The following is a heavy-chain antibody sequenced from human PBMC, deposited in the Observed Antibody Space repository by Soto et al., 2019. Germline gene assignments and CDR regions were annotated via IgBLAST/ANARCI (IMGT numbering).Heavy chain of an antibody. CDR2: IDYSGST. J-gene: IGHJ1*01. CDR3: ARGGTSRRRALAGYFHY. D-gene: IGHD1-7*01. V-gene: IGHV4-61*01. CDR1: AGSVSGSSHY. Sequence: PSETLSLTGSVSAGSVSGSSHYWHWIRQTRGKGLEWIGYIDYSGSTNNNPSLKSRVTIAVDTSKTQFSLKLSSVTAADTAVYYCARGGTSRRRALAGYFHYWAQGTQVTVSS.